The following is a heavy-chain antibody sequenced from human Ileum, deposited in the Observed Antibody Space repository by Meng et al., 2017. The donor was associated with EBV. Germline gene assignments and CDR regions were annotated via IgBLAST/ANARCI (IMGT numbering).Heavy chain of an antibody. Sequence: QVQPVQSGPEVKRHXXXXKXSCKASDYTFTGYGVSWVRQAPGQGLEWMAWLGAHDGDTSHAPKFQGRVTVSADRPTATAYMELRSLRSDDTAVYYCARGTPGRSYSDYWGQGTLVTVSS. CDR3: ARGTPGRSYSDY. J-gene: IGHJ4*02. CDR1: DYTFTGYG. V-gene: IGHV1-18*01. D-gene: IGHD3-10*01. CDR2: LGAHDGDT.